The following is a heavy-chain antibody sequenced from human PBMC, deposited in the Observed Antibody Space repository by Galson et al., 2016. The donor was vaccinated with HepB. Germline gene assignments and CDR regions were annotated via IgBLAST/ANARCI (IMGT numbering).Heavy chain of an antibody. D-gene: IGHD6-19*01. CDR2: IDWDDDK. CDR1: GFSLSTRGMC. V-gene: IGHV2-70*01. CDR3: ARIVSPPQDSRGCGYFDY. J-gene: IGHJ4*02. Sequence: PALVKPTQTLTLTRTFSGFSLSTRGMCVTWIRQPPGKALEWLALIDWDDDKYYSTALKTRLTISKDTSKKQVVLTMTNMDPVDTATYYCARIVSPPQDSRGCGYFDYWGQGTLVTVSS.